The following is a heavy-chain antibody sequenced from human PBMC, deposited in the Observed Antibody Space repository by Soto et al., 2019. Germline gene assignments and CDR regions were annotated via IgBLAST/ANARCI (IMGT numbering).Heavy chain of an antibody. CDR2: ISGSGGST. J-gene: IGHJ4*02. CDR3: AKTGGYFVRDTSPHYFDY. Sequence: PGGSLRLSCAASGFTFSSYAMSWVRQAPGKGLEWVSAISGSGGSTYYADSVKGRFTISRDNSKNTLYLQMNSLRAEDTAVYYCAKTGGYFVRDTSPHYFDYWGQGTLVTVSS. V-gene: IGHV3-23*01. CDR1: GFTFSSYA. D-gene: IGHD5-18*01.